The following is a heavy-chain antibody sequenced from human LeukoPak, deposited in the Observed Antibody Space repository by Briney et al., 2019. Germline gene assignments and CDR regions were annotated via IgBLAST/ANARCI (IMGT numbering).Heavy chain of an antibody. J-gene: IGHJ4*02. V-gene: IGHV1-2*02. CDR2: INPNTGAT. CDR3: ASFRVVAATRTIEDY. D-gene: IGHD2-15*01. CDR1: GYSFTAYY. Sequence: GESLNISCKRSGYSFTAYYMHWVRQAPGQGLEWMGWINPNTGATNYAQKFKGSVTITRDTSISTAYMELSRLRSDDTAVYYCASFRVVAATRTIEDYWGQGNLVTVSS.